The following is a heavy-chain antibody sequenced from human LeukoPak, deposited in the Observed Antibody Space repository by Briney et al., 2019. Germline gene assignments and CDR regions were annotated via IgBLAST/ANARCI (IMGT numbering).Heavy chain of an antibody. Sequence: SETLSLTCAVYGGSFSGYYWSWIRQPPGKGLEWIGEINHSGSTNYNPSLKSRVTISVDTSKNQFSLKLSSVTAADTAVYYCARDPDYWGQGTLVTVSS. CDR1: GGSFSGYY. V-gene: IGHV4-34*01. CDR2: INHSGST. CDR3: ARDPDY. J-gene: IGHJ4*02.